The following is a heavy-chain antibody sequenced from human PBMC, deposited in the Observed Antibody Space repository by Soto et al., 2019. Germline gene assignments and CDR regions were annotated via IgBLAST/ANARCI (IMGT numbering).Heavy chain of an antibody. Sequence: ASVKVSCKASGYTFTGYYMHWVRQAPGQGLEWMGWINPNSGGTNYAQKFQGGVTMTRDTSISTAYMELSRLRSDDTAVYYCARDQGGSSGPKGGYYGMDVWGQGTTVTVSS. CDR2: INPNSGGT. D-gene: IGHD6-19*01. CDR3: ARDQGGSSGPKGGYYGMDV. V-gene: IGHV1-2*02. CDR1: GYTFTGYY. J-gene: IGHJ6*02.